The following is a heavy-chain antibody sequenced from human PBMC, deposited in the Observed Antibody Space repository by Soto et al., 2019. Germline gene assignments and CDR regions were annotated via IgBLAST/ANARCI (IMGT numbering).Heavy chain of an antibody. Sequence: EVQLAESGGGLAQPGGSLRLSCAASGFTLSGYAMDWVRQAPGKGLEYVSGINSNGVGTYYANSVQGRFTISRDNSKNTVYLQVGSLRPEDMAVYYCARRARPDFYYMDVWGKGTTVTVSS. CDR3: ARRARPDFYYMDV. CDR2: INSNGVGT. D-gene: IGHD6-6*01. CDR1: GFTLSGYA. V-gene: IGHV3-64*01. J-gene: IGHJ6*03.